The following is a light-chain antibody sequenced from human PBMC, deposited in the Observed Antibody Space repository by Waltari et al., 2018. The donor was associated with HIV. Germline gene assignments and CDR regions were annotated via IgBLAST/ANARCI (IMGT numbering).Light chain of an antibody. CDR3: AAWDDSLSGLHVV. CDR2: RNK. V-gene: IGLV1-47*01. J-gene: IGLJ2*01. CDR1: SSNIGRNY. Sequence: QSVLTQPPSASGTPGQRVTISCSGSSSNIGRNYVYWYQQLPGTAPKLLIYRNKQRPSGVPDRFSGSKSGTSASLAISGLRSEDEADYYCAAWDDSLSGLHVVFGGGTKVTVL.